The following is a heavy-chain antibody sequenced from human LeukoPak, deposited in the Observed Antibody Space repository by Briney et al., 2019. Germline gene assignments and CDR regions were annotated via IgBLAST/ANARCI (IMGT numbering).Heavy chain of an antibody. V-gene: IGHV3-53*01. Sequence: GGSLRLSCTVSGFTVSSNSMSWVRQAPGKGLEWVSFIYSDNTHYSDSVKGRFTISRDNSKNTLYLQMNSLRAEDTAVYYCARDHHSGWSGALDYWGQGTLVTVSS. CDR1: GFTVSSNS. D-gene: IGHD6-19*01. CDR2: IYSDNT. CDR3: ARDHHSGWSGALDY. J-gene: IGHJ4*02.